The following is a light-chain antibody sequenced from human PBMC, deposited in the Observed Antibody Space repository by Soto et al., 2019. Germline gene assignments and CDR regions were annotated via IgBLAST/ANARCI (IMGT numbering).Light chain of an antibody. CDR3: MSYVGGNSVA. CDR2: AVS. Sequence: QSALTQPPSASGSPGMSVTLSCSGTDNDVGRYDYVSWYQQHPGKAPKLLIYAVSKRPSGVPDRFSASKSGNTASLTVSGLQGEDEADYYCMSYVGGNSVAFGGGTKLTVL. J-gene: IGLJ2*01. CDR1: DNDVGRYDY. V-gene: IGLV2-8*01.